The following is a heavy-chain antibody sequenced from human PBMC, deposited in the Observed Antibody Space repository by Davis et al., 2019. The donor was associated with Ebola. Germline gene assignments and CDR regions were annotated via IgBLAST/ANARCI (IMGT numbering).Heavy chain of an antibody. Sequence: GESLKISCAASGFTFSNYAMSWVRQAPGKGLEWVSGISRSVGSTHYADSVKGRFTISRDNSKNTLYLQMNSLRAEDTAVYYCAKDLDYDTGGPHFDYWGQGTLVTVSS. V-gene: IGHV3-23*01. CDR1: GFTFSNYA. CDR3: AKDLDYDTGGPHFDY. J-gene: IGHJ4*02. D-gene: IGHD3-22*01. CDR2: ISRSVGST.